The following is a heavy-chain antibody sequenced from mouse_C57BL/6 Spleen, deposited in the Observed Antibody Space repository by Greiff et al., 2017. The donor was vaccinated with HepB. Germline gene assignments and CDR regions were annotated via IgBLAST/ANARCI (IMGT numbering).Heavy chain of an antibody. V-gene: IGHV3-6*01. Sequence: EVKVEESGPGLVKPSQSLSLTCSVTGYSITSGYYWNWIRQFPGNKLEWMGYISYDGSNNYNPSLKNRISITRDTSKNQFFLKLNSVTTEDTATYYCAREEEVTFDYWGQGTTLTVSS. CDR1: GYSITSGYY. J-gene: IGHJ2*01. D-gene: IGHD2-2*01. CDR2: ISYDGSN. CDR3: AREEEVTFDY.